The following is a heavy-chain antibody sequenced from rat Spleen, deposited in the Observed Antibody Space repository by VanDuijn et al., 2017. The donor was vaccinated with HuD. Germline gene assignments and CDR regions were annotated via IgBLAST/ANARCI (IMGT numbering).Heavy chain of an antibody. CDR3: ANAEFGVGWFAY. CDR1: GFSFSEYD. J-gene: IGHJ3*01. V-gene: IGHV5-25*01. Sequence: EVQLVESGGGLVQSGRSMRLSCAASGFSFSEYDMAWVRQAPTRGLDWVASINSGGDNTYYRDSVKGRFTISRDIAKSTLYLQMNNLRSEDTATYYCANAEFGVGWFAYWGQGTLVTVSS. CDR2: INSGGDNT. D-gene: IGHD4-3*01.